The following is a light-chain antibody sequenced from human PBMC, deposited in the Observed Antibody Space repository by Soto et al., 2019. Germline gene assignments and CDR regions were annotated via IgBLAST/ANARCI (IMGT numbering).Light chain of an antibody. CDR3: QQYDNLPIT. J-gene: IGKJ5*01. CDR1: QDIKHY. Sequence: DIQMTPSPSYLSASVGDRVTITCQARQDIKHYLNWYEQKPGKAPNLLIYDTSVLETGVPSRFSGSKSGTDFTFTISSLQPEDVATYYCQQYDNLPITFGQGTRLEIK. CDR2: DTS. V-gene: IGKV1-33*01.